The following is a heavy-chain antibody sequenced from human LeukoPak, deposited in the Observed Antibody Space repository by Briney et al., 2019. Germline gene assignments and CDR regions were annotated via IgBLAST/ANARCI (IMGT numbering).Heavy chain of an antibody. D-gene: IGHD3-22*01. V-gene: IGHV1-46*01. J-gene: IGHJ6*03. CDR3: ARAYYYDSSGYPYYYYYMDV. CDR1: GYTFTSYG. CDR2: INPSGGST. Sequence: ASVKVSCKASGYTFTSYGISWVRQAPGQGLEWMGIINPSGGSTSYAQKFQGRVTMTRDMSTGTVYMELSSLRSEDTAVYYCARAYYYDSSGYPYYYYYMDVWGKGTTVTVSS.